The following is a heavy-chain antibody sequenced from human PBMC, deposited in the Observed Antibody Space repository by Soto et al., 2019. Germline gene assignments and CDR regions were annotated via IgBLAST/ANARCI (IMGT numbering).Heavy chain of an antibody. J-gene: IGHJ4*02. V-gene: IGHV4-59*01. D-gene: IGHD6-19*01. CDR1: VGSISSYY. Sequence: PSETLSLTCTVSVGSISSYYWSWIRQPPGKGLEWIGYIYYSGSTNYNPSLKSRVTISVDTSKNQFSLKLSSVTAADTAVYYCAKGSGWGGFDYWGQGTLVTVSS. CDR3: AKGSGWGGFDY. CDR2: IYYSGST.